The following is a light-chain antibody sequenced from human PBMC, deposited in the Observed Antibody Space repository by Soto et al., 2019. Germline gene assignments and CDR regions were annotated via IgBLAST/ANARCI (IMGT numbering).Light chain of an antibody. Sequence: EIVMTQSPATLSVSPGERATLSCRASQSVSSNLAWYQQKPGQAPRVLIYDISTRATGIPTRFSGSGSGTEFTLTISSLQSEDFEVYYCQQYNSWPLTLGGGTKVDIK. CDR2: DIS. CDR1: QSVSSN. J-gene: IGKJ4*01. V-gene: IGKV3D-15*01. CDR3: QQYNSWPLT.